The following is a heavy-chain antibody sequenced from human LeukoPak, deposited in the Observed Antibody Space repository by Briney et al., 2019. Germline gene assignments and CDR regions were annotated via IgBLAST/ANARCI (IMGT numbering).Heavy chain of an antibody. V-gene: IGHV4-59*01. CDR1: GGSISSYY. D-gene: IGHD1-26*01. Sequence: SETLSLTCTVSGGSISSYYWSWLRQPPGKGLEGIGYIYYSGSTNYNPSLKSRVTISVDTSQNQFSLKLSSVTAADTAVYYCARAVGATEYFDYWGQGTLVTVSS. CDR3: ARAVGATEYFDY. CDR2: IYYSGST. J-gene: IGHJ4*02.